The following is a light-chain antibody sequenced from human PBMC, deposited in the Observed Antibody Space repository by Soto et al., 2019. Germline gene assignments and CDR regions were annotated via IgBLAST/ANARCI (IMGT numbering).Light chain of an antibody. CDR3: QQYNNWPPIT. J-gene: IGKJ5*01. Sequence: EIVLTQSPSSLSVSPGERATLSCRASQSGSSNLAWYQQKPGQAPRLLIYGASTRATGIPARFSGSGSGTEFTLTISSLQSEDFAVYYCQQYNNWPPITFGQGTRLEIK. CDR2: GAS. V-gene: IGKV3-15*01. CDR1: QSGSSN.